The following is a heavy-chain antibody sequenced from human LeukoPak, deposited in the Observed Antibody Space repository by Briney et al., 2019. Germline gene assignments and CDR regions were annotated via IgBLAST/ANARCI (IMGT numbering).Heavy chain of an antibody. CDR2: IYPGDSDT. CDR3: ARGAAAGDFYNWFDP. CDR1: GYSFTSYW. D-gene: IGHD6-13*01. V-gene: IGHV5-51*04. J-gene: IGHJ5*02. Sequence: GESLKISCKGSGYSFTSYWIGWVRQMPGKGREWMGIIYPGDSDTRYSPSFQGQVTISADKPISTAYLQWSSLKASHTAMYYCARGAAAGDFYNWFDPWGQGTLVTVSS.